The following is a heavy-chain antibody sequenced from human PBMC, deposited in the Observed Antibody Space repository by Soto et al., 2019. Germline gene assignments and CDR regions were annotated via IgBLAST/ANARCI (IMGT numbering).Heavy chain of an antibody. V-gene: IGHV1-2*04. CDR3: ARGNSTDCSNGVCSFFYNHDMDV. J-gene: IGHJ6*02. CDR1: GYSFTDYH. D-gene: IGHD2-8*01. Sequence: ASVKVSCKASGYSFTDYHIHWVRQAPGQGLEWLGRINPKSGGTSTAQKFQGWVTMTTDTSISTASMELTRLTSDDTAIYYCARGNSTDCSNGVCSFFYNHDMDVWGQGTTVTVSS. CDR2: INPKSGGT.